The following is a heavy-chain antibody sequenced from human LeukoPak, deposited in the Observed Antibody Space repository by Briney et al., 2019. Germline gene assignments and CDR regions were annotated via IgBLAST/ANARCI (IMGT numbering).Heavy chain of an antibody. CDR3: AKSLNPVVKAPWNGMDV. D-gene: IGHD3-22*01. V-gene: IGHV3-64*04. J-gene: IGHJ6*02. Sequence: GGSLRLSCSASGFSFSRQALHWVRQAPGKGLEYVSAISSNGGSTHYADSVKGRFTISRDNSKNTLYLQMNSLRAEDTAVYYCAKSLNPVVKAPWNGMDVWGQGTTVTVSS. CDR2: ISSNGGST. CDR1: GFSFSRQA.